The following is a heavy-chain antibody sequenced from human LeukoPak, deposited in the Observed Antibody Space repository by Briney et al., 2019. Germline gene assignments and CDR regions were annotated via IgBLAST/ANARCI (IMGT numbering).Heavy chain of an antibody. J-gene: IGHJ6*02. CDR2: IYYSGST. V-gene: IGHV4-30-4*01. CDR3: AGTRYSPYYDSSGNHLYYYYGMDV. D-gene: IGHD3-22*01. CDR1: GGSISSGDYY. Sequence: PSQTLSLTCTVSGGSISSGDYYWSWIRQPPGKGLEWIGYIYYSGSTYYNPSLKSRVTISVDTSKNQFSLKLSSVTAADTAVYYCAGTRYSPYYDSSGNHLYYYYGMDVWGQGTTVTVSS.